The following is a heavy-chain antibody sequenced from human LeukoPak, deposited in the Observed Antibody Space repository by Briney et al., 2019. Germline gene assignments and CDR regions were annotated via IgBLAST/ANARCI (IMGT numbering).Heavy chain of an antibody. J-gene: IGHJ5*02. V-gene: IGHV4-39*01. CDR1: GGSISSNNYY. Sequence: SETLSLTCTVSGGSISSNNYYWGWIRQPPGKGLEWIGSIYYSGSTYYNPSLKSRVTISVDTSKNQFSLKLNSVTAADTAVYYCARLSYSSRAWFGPWGQGTLVTVSS. CDR3: ARLSYSSRAWFGP. CDR2: IYYSGST. D-gene: IGHD6-13*01.